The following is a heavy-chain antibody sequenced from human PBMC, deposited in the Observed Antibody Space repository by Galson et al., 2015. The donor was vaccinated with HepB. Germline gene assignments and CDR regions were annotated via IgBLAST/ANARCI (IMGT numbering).Heavy chain of an antibody. CDR3: ARHRWNYFEPLDY. D-gene: IGHD1-7*01. CDR1: GGSISNTNNY. CDR2: IYYNGNT. Sequence: ETLSLTCTVSGGSISNTNNYWGWIRQPPGKGLEWIGSIYYNGNTYYNPSLKSRVTISVDTSRNQLPLKVRSVTAADTAVYYCARHRWNYFEPLDYWGQGTLVTVSS. V-gene: IGHV4-39*01. J-gene: IGHJ4*02.